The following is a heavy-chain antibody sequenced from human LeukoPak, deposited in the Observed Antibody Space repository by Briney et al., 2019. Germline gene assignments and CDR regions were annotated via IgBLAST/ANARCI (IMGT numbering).Heavy chain of an antibody. D-gene: IGHD3-22*01. CDR2: IYYSGST. J-gene: IGHJ4*02. V-gene: IGHV4-31*03. CDR1: GGSISSGGYY. Sequence: SQTLSLTCTVSGGSISSGGYYWSWIRQHPGKGLEWIGYIYYSGSTYYNPSLKSRVTISVDTSRNQFSLKLTSVTAADTAVYYCAKVSDRDSSGYYWGFEYWGQGTLVTVSS. CDR3: AKVSDRDSSGYYWGFEY.